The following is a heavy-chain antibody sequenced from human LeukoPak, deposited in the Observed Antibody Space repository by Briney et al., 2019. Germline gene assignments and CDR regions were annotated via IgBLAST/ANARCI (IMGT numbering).Heavy chain of an antibody. CDR3: AKRGVVIRVILVGFHKQAYYFDS. CDR1: GTTLSNYG. Sequence: PGGSLRLSCAVSGTTLSNYGMSWVRQAPGKGLEWVAGISDSGGATNYADSVKGRFTISRDNRKNTLYLQMNSLRAEDTAVYFCAKRGVVIRVILVGFHKQAYYFDSWGQGALVTVSS. V-gene: IGHV3-23*01. D-gene: IGHD3-22*01. J-gene: IGHJ4*02. CDR2: ISDSGGAT.